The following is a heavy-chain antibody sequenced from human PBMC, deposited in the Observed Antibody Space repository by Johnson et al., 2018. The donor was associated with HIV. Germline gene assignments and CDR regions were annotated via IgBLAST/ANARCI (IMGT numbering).Heavy chain of an antibody. D-gene: IGHD5-12*01. CDR3: ARDGGNGYGNDAFDI. J-gene: IGHJ3*02. CDR1: GFTVSSYY. CDR2: LFSGGSI. Sequence: EVQLMESGGGLVQPGGSLRLSCAASGFTVSSYYMSWVRQAPGKGLEWVSVLFSGGSIYFADSVKGRFTISRDNAKNSLYLQMNSLRAEDTAVYYCARDGGNGYGNDAFDIWGQGTMVTVSS. V-gene: IGHV3-66*01.